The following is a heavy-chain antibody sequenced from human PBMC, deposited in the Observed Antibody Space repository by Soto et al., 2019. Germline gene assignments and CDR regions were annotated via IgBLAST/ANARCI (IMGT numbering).Heavy chain of an antibody. CDR2: IYYSGST. Sequence: SETLSLTCTVSGGSISSRSHYWAWIRQPPGKGLEWVGSIYYSGSTYYTPSLQSRVTISVDTSTNHISLKLSSVTAADTAVYSCARLQGSGYFFPLDYWGQGTLVTVSS. J-gene: IGHJ4*02. D-gene: IGHD3-9*01. CDR3: ARLQGSGYFFPLDY. CDR1: GGSISSRSHY. V-gene: IGHV4-39*01.